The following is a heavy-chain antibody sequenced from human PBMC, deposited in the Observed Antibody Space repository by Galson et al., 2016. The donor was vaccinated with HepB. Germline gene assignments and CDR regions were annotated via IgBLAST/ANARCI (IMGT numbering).Heavy chain of an antibody. D-gene: IGHD3-10*01. CDR1: GGSISTDY. CDR3: ARDVGYYGPDNYESYYYIMDV. CDR2: VFHNGRN. J-gene: IGHJ6*02. V-gene: IGHV4-59*01. Sequence: SETLSLTCTVSGGSISTDYWTWIRQAPGRGLEWIGYVFHNGRNDYNPSLKSPVTISVDTSKKQFSLKVSSVTAADTAVYYCARDVGYYGPDNYESYYYIMDVWGQGTTVTVSS.